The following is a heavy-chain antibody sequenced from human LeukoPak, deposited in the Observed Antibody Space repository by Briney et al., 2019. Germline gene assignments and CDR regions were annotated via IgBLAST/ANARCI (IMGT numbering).Heavy chain of an antibody. Sequence: APVKVSCKASGYTFTSYGISWVREAPGQGLEWMGWISAYNGNTNYAQKLQGRVTMTTDTSTSTAYMELRSLRSDDTAVYYCARHFVTMVRGVIRGMDVWGQGTTVTVSS. J-gene: IGHJ6*02. CDR2: ISAYNGNT. D-gene: IGHD3-10*01. V-gene: IGHV1-18*01. CDR3: ARHFVTMVRGVIRGMDV. CDR1: GYTFTSYG.